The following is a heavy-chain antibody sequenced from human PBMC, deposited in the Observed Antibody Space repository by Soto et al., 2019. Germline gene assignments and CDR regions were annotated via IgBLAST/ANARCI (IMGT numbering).Heavy chain of an antibody. CDR2: ISAYNGNT. CDR1: GYTFTSYG. Sequence: ASVKVSCKASGYTFTSYGISWVRQAPGQGLEWMGWISAYNGNTNYAQKLQGRVTMTTDTSTSQASMELRRLRSDDTALYYWARDRDYYDSSGYFDYWGQGTLGTVAS. D-gene: IGHD3-22*01. V-gene: IGHV1-18*01. CDR3: ARDRDYYDSSGYFDY. J-gene: IGHJ4*02.